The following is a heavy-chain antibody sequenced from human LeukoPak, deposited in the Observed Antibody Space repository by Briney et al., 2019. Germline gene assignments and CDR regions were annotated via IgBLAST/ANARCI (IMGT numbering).Heavy chain of an antibody. V-gene: IGHV3-74*01. Sequence: GGCVRLSCAASGFTFSNYWMHWVRQAPGKGLVWVSRINSDGSSTSYADSVKGRFTISRDNAKNTLYLQMNSLRAEDTAVYYCARDSMRGGGDWFDPWGQATLVTVSS. J-gene: IGHJ5*01. D-gene: IGHD3-10*01. CDR2: INSDGSST. CDR3: ARDSMRGGGDWFDP. CDR1: GFTFSNYW.